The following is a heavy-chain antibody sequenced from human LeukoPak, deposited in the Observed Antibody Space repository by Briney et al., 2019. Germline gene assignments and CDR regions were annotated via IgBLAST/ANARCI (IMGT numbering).Heavy chain of an antibody. CDR2: IYGGDDT. CDR1: GFPVSSKY. Sequence: GGSLRLSCAVSGFPVSSKYMNWLRQAPGKGLEWVAVIYGGDDTFYADAVKGRFTISRDSSKNTLYFQMNDLRGDDTAVYYCARDAGDGYFDYWGQGTLVTVSS. D-gene: IGHD3-10*01. CDR3: ARDAGDGYFDY. J-gene: IGHJ4*02. V-gene: IGHV3-53*01.